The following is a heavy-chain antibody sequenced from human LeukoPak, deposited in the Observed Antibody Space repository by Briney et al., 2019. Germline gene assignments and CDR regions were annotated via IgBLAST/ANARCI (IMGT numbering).Heavy chain of an antibody. V-gene: IGHV3-74*01. CDR1: GFTFSTYW. CDR2: IKSDGGT. CDR3: ARAPSEIGGYYPEYFRH. J-gene: IGHJ1*01. Sequence: GGSLRLSCAASGFTFSTYWMHWVRQAPGKGLVWVSRIKSDGGTNYADSVKGRFTISRGNAKKTVSLQMSSLRPEDTGVYYCARAPSEIGGYYPEYFRHWGQGTLVTVSS. D-gene: IGHD3-22*01.